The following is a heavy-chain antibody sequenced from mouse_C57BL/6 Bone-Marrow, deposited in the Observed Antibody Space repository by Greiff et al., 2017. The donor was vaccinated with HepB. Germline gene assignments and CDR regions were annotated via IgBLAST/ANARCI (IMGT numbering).Heavy chain of an antibody. V-gene: IGHV10-1*01. CDR3: VGHYIYYYGSSYLYAMDY. Sequence: EVQLVESGGGLVQPKGSLKLSCAASGFSFNTYAMNWVRQAPGKGLEWVARIRSKSNNYATYYADSVKDRFTIYRDDSESMLYLQMNNLRTEDTAMYYCVGHYIYYYGSSYLYAMDYWGQGTSVTVSS. CDR1: GFSFNTYA. CDR2: IRSKSNNYAT. J-gene: IGHJ4*01. D-gene: IGHD1-1*01.